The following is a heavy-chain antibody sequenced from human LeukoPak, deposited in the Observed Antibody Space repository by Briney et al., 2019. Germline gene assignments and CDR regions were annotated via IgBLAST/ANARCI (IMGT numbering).Heavy chain of an antibody. Sequence: GGSLRLSCAASGFTFDDYAMHWVRQAPGKGLEWVSGISWNSGSIGYADSVKGRFTISRDNAKNSLYMQMNSLRAEDTAVYYCARDPGAYSSGWYDYWGQGTLVTVSS. J-gene: IGHJ4*02. V-gene: IGHV3-9*01. CDR3: ARDPGAYSSGWYDY. CDR2: ISWNSGSI. D-gene: IGHD6-19*01. CDR1: GFTFDDYA.